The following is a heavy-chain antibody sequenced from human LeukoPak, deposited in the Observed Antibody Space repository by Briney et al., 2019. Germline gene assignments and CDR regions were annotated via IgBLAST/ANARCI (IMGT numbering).Heavy chain of an antibody. Sequence: GASVKLSCTASEYTFTDYYMHWVRQAPGQGLEWMGWINPNSGDTNYAQKFHARCTTSRDPSISTAYMALTRRRSDDTAVYYCARDAWLVGTTSMYNFDYWGQGTLVTVSS. V-gene: IGHV1-2*02. CDR3: ARDAWLVGTTSMYNFDY. J-gene: IGHJ4*02. CDR2: INPNSGDT. CDR1: EYTFTDYY. D-gene: IGHD1-26*01.